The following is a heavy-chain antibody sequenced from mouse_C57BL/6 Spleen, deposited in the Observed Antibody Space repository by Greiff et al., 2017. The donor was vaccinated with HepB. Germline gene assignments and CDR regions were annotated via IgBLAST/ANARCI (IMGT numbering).Heavy chain of an antibody. Sequence: EVKLMESGPGLVKPSQSLSLTCSVTGYSITSGYYWNWIRQFPGNKLEWMGYISYDGSNNYNPSLKNRISITRDTSKNQFFLKFNSVTTKDTATYYAAKDRANYGSSYYIDYWGQGTTLTVSS. J-gene: IGHJ2*01. D-gene: IGHD1-1*01. CDR1: GYSITSGYY. CDR3: AKDRANYGSSYYIDY. CDR2: ISYDGSN. V-gene: IGHV3-6*01.